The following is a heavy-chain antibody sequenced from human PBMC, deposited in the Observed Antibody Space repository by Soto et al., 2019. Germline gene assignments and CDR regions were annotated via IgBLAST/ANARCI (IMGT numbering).Heavy chain of an antibody. CDR2: IDHSGST. Sequence: QVQLQESGPRLAKPSETLALVCSVSGVSIKSDNWWSWVRQSPGGGLEWIGEIDHSGSTTYHPSLNSRVAMSVDQSQNLFSLRLTCVTAADTAIYFCAKPDSVLVAAGFDSLGPGILVTVSS. CDR1: GVSIKSDNW. J-gene: IGHJ4*02. CDR3: AKPDSVLVAAGFDS. D-gene: IGHD2-15*01. V-gene: IGHV4-4*02.